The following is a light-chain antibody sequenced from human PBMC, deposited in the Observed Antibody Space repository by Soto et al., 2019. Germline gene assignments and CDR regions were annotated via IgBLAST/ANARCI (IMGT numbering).Light chain of an antibody. CDR2: GAS. CDR3: QQYGSSRST. V-gene: IGKV3-20*01. J-gene: IGKJ1*01. Sequence: EIVLTQSPGTLSLSAGERATLSCRASQSVSRTYLAWYQQKPGQAPRLLIYGASSRATGIPDRFSGSGSGTDFTLTINRLEPEDFALYYCQQYGSSRSTFGQGTKVEIK. CDR1: QSVSRTY.